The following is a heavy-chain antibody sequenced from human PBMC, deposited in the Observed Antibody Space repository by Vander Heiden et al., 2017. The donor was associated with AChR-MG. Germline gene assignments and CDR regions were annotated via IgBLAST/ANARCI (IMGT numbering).Heavy chain of an antibody. J-gene: IGHJ4*02. CDR3: ALEEWGYFDY. V-gene: IGHV3-23*01. Sequence: EEHLLESGGGLLQPGGSLRLSCPAPRFNFSSHAMSWVRQAPGRWLEWVSTIHGSGGTTFYADSVKGRFTISRDDSKSTLYLEMKSLRAEDTAVYYCALEEWGYFDYWGQGTLVTVSS. D-gene: IGHD1-1*01. CDR2: IHGSGGTT. CDR1: RFNFSSHA.